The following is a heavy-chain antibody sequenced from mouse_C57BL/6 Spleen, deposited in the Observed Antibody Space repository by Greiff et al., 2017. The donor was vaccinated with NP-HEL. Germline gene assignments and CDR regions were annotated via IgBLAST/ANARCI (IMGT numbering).Heavy chain of an antibody. CDR2: ISSGGSYT. V-gene: IGHV5-6*01. D-gene: IGHD1-1*01. Sequence: EVQRVESGGDLVKPGGSLKLSCAASGFTFSSYGMSWVRQTPDKRLEWVATISSGGSYTYYPDSVKGRFTISSDNAKNTLYLQMSSLKSEDTAMYYCAIPGITTVVDNYFDYWGQGTTLTVSS. J-gene: IGHJ2*01. CDR1: GFTFSSYG. CDR3: AIPGITTVVDNYFDY.